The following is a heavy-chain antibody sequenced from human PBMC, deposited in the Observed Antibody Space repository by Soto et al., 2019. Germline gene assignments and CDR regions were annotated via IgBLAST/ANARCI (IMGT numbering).Heavy chain of an antibody. CDR2: IIPIFGTA. D-gene: IGHD3-22*01. J-gene: IGHJ4*02. Sequence: SVKVSCKASGCTFSSYAISWVRQAPGQGLEWMGGIIPIFGTANYAQKFQGRVTITADESTSTAYMELSSLRSEDTAVYYCARPRTGSGYLYYFEYWRQGTLVPVPS. CDR3: ARPRTGSGYLYYFEY. CDR1: GCTFSSYA. V-gene: IGHV1-69*13.